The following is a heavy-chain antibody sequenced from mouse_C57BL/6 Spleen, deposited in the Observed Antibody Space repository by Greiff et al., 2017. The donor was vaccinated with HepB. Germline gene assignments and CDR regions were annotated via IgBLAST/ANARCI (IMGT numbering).Heavy chain of an antibody. J-gene: IGHJ2*01. V-gene: IGHV1-50*01. CDR1: GYTFTSYW. D-gene: IGHD2-5*01. CDR2: IDPSDSYT. Sequence: QVQLQQPGAELVKPGASVKLSCKASGYTFTSYWMQWVKQRPGQGLEWIGEIDPSDSYTNYNQKFKGKATLTVDTSSSTAYMQLSSLTSEDSAVYYCARRYSNSVGVDYWGQGTTLTVSS. CDR3: ARRYSNSVGVDY.